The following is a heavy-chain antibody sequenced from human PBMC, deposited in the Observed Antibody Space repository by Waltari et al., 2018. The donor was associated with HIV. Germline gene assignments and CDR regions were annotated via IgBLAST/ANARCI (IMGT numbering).Heavy chain of an antibody. D-gene: IGHD3-16*01. Sequence: QVQLQESGPGLVKPSETLSLTCTVSGGSISSYYWSWIRQPPGKGLEWIGYIYYSGSTNYNPSLKSLVTISVDTSKNQFSLKLSSVTAADMAVYYCASQLTVWDAFDIWGQGTMVTVSS. CDR2: IYYSGST. V-gene: IGHV4-59*01. J-gene: IGHJ3*02. CDR1: GGSISSYY. CDR3: ASQLTVWDAFDI.